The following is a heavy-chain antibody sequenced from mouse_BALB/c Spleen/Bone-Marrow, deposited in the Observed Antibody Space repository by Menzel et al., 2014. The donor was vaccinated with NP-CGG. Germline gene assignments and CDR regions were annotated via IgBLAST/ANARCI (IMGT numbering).Heavy chain of an antibody. CDR2: ISYSGST. CDR3: ARGGGSSYNYAMDY. V-gene: IGHV3-8*02. J-gene: IGHJ4*01. D-gene: IGHD1-1*01. CDR1: GDSITSGY. Sequence: DVQLVESGPSLVKPSQTLSLPCSVTGDSITSGYWNWIRKFPGNKLEYMGYISYSGSTYYNPSLKSRISITRDTSKNQYYLQLNSVTTEDTATYYCARGGGSSYNYAMDYWGQGTSVTVSS.